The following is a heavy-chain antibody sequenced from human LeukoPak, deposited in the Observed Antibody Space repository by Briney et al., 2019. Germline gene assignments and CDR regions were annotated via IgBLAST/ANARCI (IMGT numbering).Heavy chain of an antibody. D-gene: IGHD3-16*02. Sequence: PGGSLRLSCAASGLTFSTYAMSWVGQAPGKGVEWVSGISGSGDTTSYADSVKGRFTIYRENSNNTLYLQMTSLRAEDTPVYYCAKVRLGEFSSIHYWGQGPLVTVSS. CDR2: ISGSGDTT. CDR1: GLTFSTYA. V-gene: IGHV3-23*01. J-gene: IGHJ4*02. CDR3: AKVRLGEFSSIHY.